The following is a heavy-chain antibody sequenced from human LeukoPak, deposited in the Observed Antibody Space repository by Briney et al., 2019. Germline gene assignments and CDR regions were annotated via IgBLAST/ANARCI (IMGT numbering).Heavy chain of an antibody. D-gene: IGHD4-23*01. CDR3: ARAGAFDYGGPNWFDP. V-gene: IGHV3-74*01. CDR1: GFTFSSYW. CDR2: INSDGSST. J-gene: IGHJ5*02. Sequence: GGSLRLSCAASGFTFSSYWMHWVRHAPGKGLVWVSRINSDGSSTSYADSVKGRFTISRDNAKNTLYLQMNSLRAEGTAVYYCARAGAFDYGGPNWFDPWGQGTLVTVSS.